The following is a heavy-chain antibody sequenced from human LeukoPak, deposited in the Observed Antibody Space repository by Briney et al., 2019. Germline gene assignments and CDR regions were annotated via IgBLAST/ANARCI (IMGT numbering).Heavy chain of an antibody. CDR1: GFTFSNAW. V-gene: IGHV3-15*01. CDR2: IKSKTDGGTT. J-gene: IGHJ4*02. CDR3: TTGIAAAGTVSLLDY. Sequence: GGSLRLSCAASGFTFSNAWMSWVRQAPGKGLEWVGRIKSKTDGGTTDYAAPVKGRFTISRDDSKNTLYLQMNSLKTEDTAVYYCTTGIAAAGTVSLLDYWGQGNLVTVSS. D-gene: IGHD6-13*01.